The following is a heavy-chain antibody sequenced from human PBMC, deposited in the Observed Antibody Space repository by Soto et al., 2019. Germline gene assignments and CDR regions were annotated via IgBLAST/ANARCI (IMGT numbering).Heavy chain of an antibody. J-gene: IGHJ4*02. CDR2: ISGRGDST. D-gene: IGHD6-19*01. Sequence: GGSLRLSCAASGFTFNNYAMCWVCQAPGKGLEWASAISGRGDSTYYADSVKGRFTVSRDNSKNTLYLQMNSLRAEDTAVYYCAKAGRTTGWYDFFDYWGQGTPVTVSS. V-gene: IGHV3-23*01. CDR3: AKAGRTTGWYDFFDY. CDR1: GFTFNNYA.